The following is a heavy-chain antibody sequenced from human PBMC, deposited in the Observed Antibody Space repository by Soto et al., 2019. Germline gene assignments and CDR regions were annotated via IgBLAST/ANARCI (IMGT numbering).Heavy chain of an antibody. CDR2: IYYSGST. J-gene: IGHJ5*02. Sequence: QVQLQESGPGLVKPSQTLSLTCTVSGGSISSGGYYWSWIRQHPGKGLEWIGYIYYSGSTYYNPSLKSRVTISVDTSKNQFSLKLSSVTAADTAVYYCARDFTPVAGFLGWFDPWGQGTLVTVSS. CDR3: ARDFTPVAGFLGWFDP. D-gene: IGHD6-19*01. V-gene: IGHV4-31*03. CDR1: GGSISSGGYY.